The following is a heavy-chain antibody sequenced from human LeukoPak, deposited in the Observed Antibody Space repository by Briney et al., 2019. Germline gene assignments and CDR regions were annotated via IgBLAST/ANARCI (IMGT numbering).Heavy chain of an antibody. V-gene: IGHV4-38-2*01. CDR2: IYHSGST. Sequence: SETLSLTCAVSGYSLSSGYYWGWIRQPPGKGLEGIGSIYHSGSTYYNPSLKRQVTISLDTSKNQFSLELSSVTAADTAVYYCARMRCSSTSCYTHYYYYYMDVWGKGTTVTVSS. D-gene: IGHD2-2*02. J-gene: IGHJ6*03. CDR3: ARMRCSSTSCYTHYYYYYMDV. CDR1: GYSLSSGYY.